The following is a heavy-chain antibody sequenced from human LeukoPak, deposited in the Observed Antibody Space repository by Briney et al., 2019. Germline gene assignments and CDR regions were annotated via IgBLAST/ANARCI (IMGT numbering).Heavy chain of an antibody. D-gene: IGHD3-10*01. CDR3: ARDRRSGGTYGFL. J-gene: IGHJ4*02. V-gene: IGHV3-7*01. CDR1: GFTFSSYW. Sequence: GGSLRLSCAASGFTFSSYWMSWVRQAPGKGVEGVANIKQDGSEKYYVDSVKGGFTISRDNAKTSLYLQMNSLRAEDTAVYYCARDRRSGGTYGFLGGQGTLVTVSS. CDR2: IKQDGSEK.